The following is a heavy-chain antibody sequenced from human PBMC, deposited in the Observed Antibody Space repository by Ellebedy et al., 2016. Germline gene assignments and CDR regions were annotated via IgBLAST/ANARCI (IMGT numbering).Heavy chain of an antibody. Sequence: SQTLSLTXXVYGGSFRGYYWIWIRQPPGKGFEWIGEINHSGSSNHNPSLKGRLTMSVDMSQNQFSLRLRSVTAADTAVYYCARVKPNYIRNWHALDYWGQGIRVTVSS. J-gene: IGHJ4*02. D-gene: IGHD1-7*01. CDR2: INHSGSS. V-gene: IGHV4-34*01. CDR3: ARVKPNYIRNWHALDY. CDR1: GGSFRGYY.